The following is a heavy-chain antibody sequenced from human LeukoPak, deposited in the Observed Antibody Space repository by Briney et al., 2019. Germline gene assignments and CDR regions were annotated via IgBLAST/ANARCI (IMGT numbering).Heavy chain of an antibody. CDR2: ISSSSSYI. Sequence: GGSLRLSCAASGFTFSSYSMNWVRQVPGKGLEWVSSISSSSSYIYYADSVKGRFTISRDNAKNSLYLQMNSLRAEDTAVYYCARDRRIAVAGYFDYWGQGTLVTVSS. J-gene: IGHJ4*02. CDR3: ARDRRIAVAGYFDY. V-gene: IGHV3-21*01. D-gene: IGHD6-19*01. CDR1: GFTFSSYS.